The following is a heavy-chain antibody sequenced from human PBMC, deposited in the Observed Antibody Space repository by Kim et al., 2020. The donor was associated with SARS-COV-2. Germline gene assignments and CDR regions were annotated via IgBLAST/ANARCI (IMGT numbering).Heavy chain of an antibody. CDR3: ARAGYSYGHGAFDY. J-gene: IGHJ4*02. V-gene: IGHV4-39*07. D-gene: IGHD5-18*01. Sequence: NPPLKSRVTISIDTSKNQFSLKLSSVTAADTSVYYCARAGYSYGHGAFDYWGQGTLVTVSS.